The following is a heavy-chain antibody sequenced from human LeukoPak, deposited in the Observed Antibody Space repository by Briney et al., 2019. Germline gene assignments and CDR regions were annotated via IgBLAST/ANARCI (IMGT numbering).Heavy chain of an antibody. V-gene: IGHV4-34*01. D-gene: IGHD1-14*01. CDR3: ARAIQPLTDPQIDY. J-gene: IGHJ4*02. Sequence: PSETLSLTCAVYGGSFSGYYWSWIRQPPGKGLEWIGEINHSGSNNYNPSLKSRVTISVDTSKNQFSLKLSSVTAADTAVYYCARAIQPLTDPQIDYWGQGTLVTVSS. CDR2: INHSGSN. CDR1: GGSFSGYY.